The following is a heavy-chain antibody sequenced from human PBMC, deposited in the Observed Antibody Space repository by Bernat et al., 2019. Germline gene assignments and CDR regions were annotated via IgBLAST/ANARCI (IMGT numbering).Heavy chain of an antibody. D-gene: IGHD2-15*01. CDR3: AGGGVAELLLERVYDDGGMDV. V-gene: IGHV1-18*01. CDR1: GYTFTSYG. J-gene: IGHJ6*02. CDR2: ISAYNGNT. Sequence: QVQLVQSGAEVKKPGASVKVSCKASGYTFTSYGISWVRQAPGQGLEWMGWISAYNGNTYYAQKLQGRVTMTTDTSTSTTYMELRSLRSDETAVYYCAGGGVAELLLERVYDDGGMDVGGQATRVTVSS.